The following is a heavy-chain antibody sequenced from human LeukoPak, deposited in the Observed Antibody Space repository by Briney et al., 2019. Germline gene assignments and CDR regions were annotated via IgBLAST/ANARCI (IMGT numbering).Heavy chain of an antibody. CDR2: ISGSGGST. Sequence: PGGSLRLSCAASGFTFSSYAMSWVRQAPGKGLEWVSAISGSGGSTYYADSVKGRFTISRDNSKNTLYLQMNSLRAEDTAVYYCAKDLDYDSSGGTFDYWGQGTLVAVSS. V-gene: IGHV3-23*01. J-gene: IGHJ4*02. D-gene: IGHD3-22*01. CDR3: AKDLDYDSSGGTFDY. CDR1: GFTFSSYA.